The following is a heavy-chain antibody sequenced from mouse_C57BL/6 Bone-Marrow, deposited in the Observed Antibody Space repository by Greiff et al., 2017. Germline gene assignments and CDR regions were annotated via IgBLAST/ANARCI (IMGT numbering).Heavy chain of an antibody. CDR2: IDPSDSYT. CDR1: GYTFTSYW. Sequence: VQLQQPGAELVKPGASVKLSCKASGYTFTSYWMQWVKQRPGQGLEWIGEIDPSDSYTNSNQKFKGKATLTVDTSSSTAYMQLSSLTSEDSAVYYCAREGRPYYGSSLYYFDYWGQGTTLTVSS. V-gene: IGHV1-50*01. D-gene: IGHD1-1*01. CDR3: AREGRPYYGSSLYYFDY. J-gene: IGHJ2*01.